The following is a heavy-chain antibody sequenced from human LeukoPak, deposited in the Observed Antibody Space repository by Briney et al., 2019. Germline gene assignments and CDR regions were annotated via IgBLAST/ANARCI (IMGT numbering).Heavy chain of an antibody. V-gene: IGHV3-30*18. J-gene: IGHJ4*02. CDR1: GFTFSSYG. D-gene: IGHD2-15*01. CDR3: AKDNCSGGSCYFDY. CDR2: ISYDGSNK. Sequence: GSLSLSCAASGFTFSSYGMHWVRPAPGKGLEWAAVISYDGSNKYYADSVKGRFTISRDNSKNTLYLQMNSLRAEDTAVYYCAKDNCSGGSCYFDYWGQGTLVTVSS.